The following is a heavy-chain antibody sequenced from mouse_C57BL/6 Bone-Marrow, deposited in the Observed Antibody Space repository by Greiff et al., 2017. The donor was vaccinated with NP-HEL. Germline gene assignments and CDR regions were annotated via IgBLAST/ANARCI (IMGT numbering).Heavy chain of an antibody. Sequence: QVQLKQSGAELVKPGASVKLSCKASGYTFTSYWMHWVKQRPGQGLEWIGMIHPNSGSTNYNEKFKSKATLTVDKSSSTAYMQLSSLTSEDSAVYYCARETAQATWFAYWGQGTLVTVSA. CDR3: ARETAQATWFAY. J-gene: IGHJ3*01. CDR2: IHPNSGST. V-gene: IGHV1-64*01. D-gene: IGHD3-2*02. CDR1: GYTFTSYW.